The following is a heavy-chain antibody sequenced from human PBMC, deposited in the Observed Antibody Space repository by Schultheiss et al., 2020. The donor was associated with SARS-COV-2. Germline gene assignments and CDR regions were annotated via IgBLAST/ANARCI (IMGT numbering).Heavy chain of an antibody. CDR2: IYYSGST. CDR1: GGSISTYF. V-gene: IGHV4-59*01. Sequence: SETLSLTCTVSGGSISTYFWSWLRQPPGKGLEWIGFIYYSGSTNYNPSLKSRVTISVDTSKNQFSLKLSSVTAADTAVYYCARDFYGSGSYWTAWGQGTLVTVSS. J-gene: IGHJ4*02. D-gene: IGHD3-10*01. CDR3: ARDFYGSGSYWTA.